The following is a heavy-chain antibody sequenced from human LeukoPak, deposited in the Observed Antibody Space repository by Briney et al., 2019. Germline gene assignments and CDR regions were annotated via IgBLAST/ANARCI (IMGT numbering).Heavy chain of an antibody. V-gene: IGHV3-21*01. CDR1: GFTFSTYT. D-gene: IGHD2-2*01. J-gene: IGHJ4*02. CDR3: ARGYQRPDY. CDR2: ISSSSSNI. Sequence: GGSLRLSCAASGFTFSTYTMNWVRQAPGKGLEWVSSISSSSSNIYYADSVKGRFTISRDNAMNSVYLQTNSLRVEDTAVYYCARGYQRPDYWGQGTLITVSS.